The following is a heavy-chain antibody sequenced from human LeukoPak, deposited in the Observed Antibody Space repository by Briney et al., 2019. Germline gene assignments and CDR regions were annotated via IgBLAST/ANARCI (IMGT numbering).Heavy chain of an antibody. J-gene: IGHJ4*02. Sequence: GGSLTLSCVASGFTLSSYWMTWVRQAAGKGLEWVANIKQDGSERYYLDSVKGRFTISRDNAKNSLYLQMNSLRAEDTAVYYCARDLPLDYWGQGTLVTVSS. CDR2: IKQDGSER. CDR3: ARDLPLDY. CDR1: GFTLSSYW. V-gene: IGHV3-7*01.